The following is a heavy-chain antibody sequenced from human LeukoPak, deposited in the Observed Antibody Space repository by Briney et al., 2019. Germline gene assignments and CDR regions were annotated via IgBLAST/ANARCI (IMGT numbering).Heavy chain of an antibody. D-gene: IGHD3-10*01. Sequence: GGSLRLSCAASGFTFSSYAIHWVRQAPGKGLEWVAVISADGSTKYYADSVKGRFTISRDNSKSTLYLQMNSLRAEDTAVYYCAIDPGSSLAGWEFDYWGQGTPVTVSS. J-gene: IGHJ4*02. CDR1: GFTFSSYA. V-gene: IGHV3-30*04. CDR2: ISADGSTK. CDR3: AIDPGSSLAGWEFDY.